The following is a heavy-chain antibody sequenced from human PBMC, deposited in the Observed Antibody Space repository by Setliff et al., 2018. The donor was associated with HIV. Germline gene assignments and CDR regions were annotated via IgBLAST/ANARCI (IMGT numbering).Heavy chain of an antibody. CDR3: ARQIASGYWAFDS. CDR2: IYHTGQT. CDR1: SDSISSRSDF. J-gene: IGHJ4*02. D-gene: IGHD3-3*01. V-gene: IGHV4-39*01. Sequence: PSETLSLTCTVSSDSISSRSDFWWGWIRQPHGKGLEWIGSIYHTGQTYDNPSVKSRLTISVDTDENQFSLKLRSVTAAETAVYYCARQIASGYWAFDSWGQGTLVTVSS.